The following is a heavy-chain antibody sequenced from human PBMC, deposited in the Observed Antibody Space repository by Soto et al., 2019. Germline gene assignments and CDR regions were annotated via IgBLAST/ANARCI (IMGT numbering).Heavy chain of an antibody. D-gene: IGHD3-16*01. Sequence: PGGSLRLSCAASGFTFSDRYMDWVRQAPGKGLEWVGRTKNKANSYTTEYAASVKGRFTISRDYPTDSVYLQMNSLKTDDTAVYYCTIEGAYPGPDFDYWGQGTLVTVSS. CDR1: GFTFSDRY. CDR3: TIEGAYPGPDFDY. J-gene: IGHJ4*02. CDR2: TKNKANSYTT. V-gene: IGHV3-72*01.